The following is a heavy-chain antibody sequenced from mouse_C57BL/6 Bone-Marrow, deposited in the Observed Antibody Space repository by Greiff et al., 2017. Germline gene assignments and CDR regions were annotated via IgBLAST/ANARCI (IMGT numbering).Heavy chain of an antibody. CDR3: ARQSVVAPPYWYFDV. J-gene: IGHJ1*03. D-gene: IGHD1-1*01. V-gene: IGHV5-2*01. CDR2: INSDGGST. CDR1: EYEFPSHD. Sequence: EVQLMESGGGLVQPGESLKLSCESTEYEFPSHDMSWVRKTPEKRLELVAAINSDGGSTYYPDTMERRFIISRDNTKKTLYLQMSSLRSEDTAVYYCARQSVVAPPYWYFDVWGTGTTVTVSS.